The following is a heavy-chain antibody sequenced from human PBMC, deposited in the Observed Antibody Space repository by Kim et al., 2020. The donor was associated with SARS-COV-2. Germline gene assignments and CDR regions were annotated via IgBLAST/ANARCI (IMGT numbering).Heavy chain of an antibody. D-gene: IGHD2-2*01. J-gene: IGHJ6*02. CDR3: ARTPPPHCTNTRCFPIGGYYSLDL. CDR1: GYSFATFA. CDR2: INTKTGKA. V-gene: IGHV7-4-1*02. Sequence: ASVKVSCKSSGYSFATFAINWVRRAPGQGLEWMGWINTKTGKATYGQGFTGRFVFSLDTSITTAFLQISSLRAEDSAVYYCARTPPPHCTNTRCFPIGGYYSLDLWGQGTTVTVSS.